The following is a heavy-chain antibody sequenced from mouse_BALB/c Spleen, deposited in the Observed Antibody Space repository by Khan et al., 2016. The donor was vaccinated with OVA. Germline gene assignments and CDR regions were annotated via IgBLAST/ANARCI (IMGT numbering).Heavy chain of an antibody. D-gene: IGHD1-2*01. CDR1: GYSITSGYY. J-gene: IGHJ3*01. V-gene: IGHV3-6*02. Sequence: EVELVESGPGLVKPSQSLSLTCSVTGYSITSGYYWNWIRQFPGNKLEWMGYISYDGSNNYNPSLKNRISITRDTSENQFFLTLNSVTTEDTATYDCTRDKNYDGYVAYWGQGTLVTVSA. CDR2: ISYDGSN. CDR3: TRDKNYDGYVAY.